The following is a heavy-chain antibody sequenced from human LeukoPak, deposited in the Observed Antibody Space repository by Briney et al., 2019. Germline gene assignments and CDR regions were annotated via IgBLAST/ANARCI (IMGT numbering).Heavy chain of an antibody. CDR1: GDSISSSAYY. CDR2: INYTGST. V-gene: IGHV4-39*01. J-gene: IGHJ5*02. Sequence: SETLSLTCTVSGDSISSSAYYWGWIRQSPGKGPEWIGTINYTGSTYYNPSLKSRVTISVDTSKNHFSLKLSSVTAADTAIYYCARHRLVDSSGGRSNNWFDPWGQGTLVTVSS. D-gene: IGHD3-22*01. CDR3: ARHRLVDSSGGRSNNWFDP.